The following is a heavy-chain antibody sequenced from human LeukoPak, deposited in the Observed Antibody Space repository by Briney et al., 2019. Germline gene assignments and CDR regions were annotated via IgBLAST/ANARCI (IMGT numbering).Heavy chain of an antibody. J-gene: IGHJ4*02. D-gene: IGHD2-15*01. CDR2: INHSGST. CDR1: GGSFSGYY. Sequence: SETLSLTCAVYGGSFSGYYWSWIRQPPGKGLEWIGEINHSGSTNYNPSLKSRVTISVDTSKNQFSLKLSPVTAADTAVYYCARRGYCSGGSCRNFDYWGQGTLVTVSS. CDR3: ARRGYCSGGSCRNFDY. V-gene: IGHV4-34*01.